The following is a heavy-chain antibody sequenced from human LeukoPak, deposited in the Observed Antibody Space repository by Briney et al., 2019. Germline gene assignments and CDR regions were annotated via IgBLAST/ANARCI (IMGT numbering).Heavy chain of an antibody. V-gene: IGHV3-23*01. CDR2: ISGSTGRT. J-gene: IGHJ6*02. D-gene: IGHD3-16*01. CDR1: GLTSSNFA. Sequence: GGCLRLSCSASGLTSSNFAMTWVRQAPGKGLECVSSISGSTGRTYYAHSVKGRFSIFRDDSKNTVYLEINSLRAEDTALYFCAKANCGSECFYIMDVWGQVTMVTVSS. CDR3: AKANCGSECFYIMDV.